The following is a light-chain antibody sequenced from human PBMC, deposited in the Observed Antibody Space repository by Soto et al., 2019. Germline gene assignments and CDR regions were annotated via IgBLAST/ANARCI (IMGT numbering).Light chain of an antibody. V-gene: IGKV2-28*01. Sequence: DIVMTQSPLSLPVTPGEPASISCRSSQSLLHSNGHNYLDWYLRKPGQSPQLLIYLGSNRASGGPDRFSGSGSGTDFTLKISRVEAEDVGVYYCMQALQTPLTFGGGTKVEIK. CDR1: QSLLHSNGHNY. CDR3: MQALQTPLT. J-gene: IGKJ4*01. CDR2: LGS.